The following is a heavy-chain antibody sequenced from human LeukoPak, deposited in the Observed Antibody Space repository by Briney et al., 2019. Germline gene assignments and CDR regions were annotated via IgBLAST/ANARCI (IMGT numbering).Heavy chain of an antibody. Sequence: PSETLSLTCTVSGGSISSGGYYWDWIRQPPGKGLEWIGSIYYSGSTYYNPSLKSRVTMAVDTSKNQFSLRLTSVTAADTAVYFCTREDYGDASIDYWGQGTLVTVPS. J-gene: IGHJ4*02. CDR3: TREDYGDASIDY. CDR1: GGSISSGGYY. V-gene: IGHV4-39*07. D-gene: IGHD4-17*01. CDR2: IYYSGST.